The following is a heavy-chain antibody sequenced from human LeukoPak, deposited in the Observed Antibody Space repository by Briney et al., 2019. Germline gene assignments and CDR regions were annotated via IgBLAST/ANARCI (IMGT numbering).Heavy chain of an antibody. D-gene: IGHD4-17*01. V-gene: IGHV4-59*11. J-gene: IGHJ3*02. CDR2: ISYIGST. CDR1: DDSFSSHS. Sequence: PSETLSLTCAVSDDSFSSHSWTCLRQPPGKALEWIGYISYIGSTNYNPSLKSRVTISIDTSRHQFSLRLSSVTAADTAVYYCARDLVTVTKGFDIWGQGTMVSVSS. CDR3: ARDLVTVTKGFDI.